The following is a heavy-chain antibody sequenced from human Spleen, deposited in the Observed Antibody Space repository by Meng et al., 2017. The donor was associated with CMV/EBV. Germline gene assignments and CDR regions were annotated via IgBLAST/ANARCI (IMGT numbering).Heavy chain of an antibody. Sequence: GSLRLSCSASGFTFSSYAMHWVRQAPGNGLEWVAVISYDGSNRYYADSVKGRFTISRDNSKNTLYLQMNSLRAEDTAVYYCARDMGPDYGGNSDYWGQGTLVTVSS. V-gene: IGHV3-30*04. CDR3: ARDMGPDYGGNSDY. J-gene: IGHJ4*02. D-gene: IGHD4-23*01. CDR2: ISYDGSNR. CDR1: GFTFSSYA.